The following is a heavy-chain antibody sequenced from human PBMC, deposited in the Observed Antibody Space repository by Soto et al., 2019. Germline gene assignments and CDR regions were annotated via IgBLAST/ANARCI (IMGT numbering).Heavy chain of an antibody. Sequence: GASVKVSCKVSGYTLTELFMHCVRQAPGKGLEWMGGFDPEDGETIYAQKFQGRVTMTEDTSTDTAYMELSSLRSEDTAVYYCATPLGYCSGGSCADYWGQGTLVTVSS. D-gene: IGHD2-15*01. CDR3: ATPLGYCSGGSCADY. V-gene: IGHV1-24*01. CDR2: FDPEDGET. J-gene: IGHJ4*02. CDR1: GYTLTELF.